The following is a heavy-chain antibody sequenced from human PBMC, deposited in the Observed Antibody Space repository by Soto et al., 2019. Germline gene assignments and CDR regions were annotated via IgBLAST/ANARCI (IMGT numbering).Heavy chain of an antibody. V-gene: IGHV6-1*01. D-gene: IGHD6-13*01. CDR3: ASERFVYSSSWGYYYYMDV. CDR2: TYYRSKWYN. J-gene: IGHJ6*03. Sequence: SQTLSLTCAISVDSVSSSSAAWNWIRQSPSRGLEWLGRTYYRSKWYNDYAVSVKSRITINPDTSKNQFSLQLNSVTPEDTAVYYCASERFVYSSSWGYYYYMDVWGKGTTVTVS. CDR1: VDSVSSSSAA.